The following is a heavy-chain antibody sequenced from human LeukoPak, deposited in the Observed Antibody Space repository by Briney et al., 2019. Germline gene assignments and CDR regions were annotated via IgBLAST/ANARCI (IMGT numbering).Heavy chain of an antibody. CDR3: AKGGLVRGFFDY. Sequence: GGSLRLSCAASGFTFSSYAMSWVRQAPGKGLEWVSAISGSGGSTYYADSVKGRFTISRDNSKNTLYLQMNSLRAEDTAVHYCAKGGLVRGFFDYWGQGTLVTVSS. J-gene: IGHJ4*02. CDR1: GFTFSSYA. CDR2: ISGSGGST. D-gene: IGHD3-10*01. V-gene: IGHV3-23*01.